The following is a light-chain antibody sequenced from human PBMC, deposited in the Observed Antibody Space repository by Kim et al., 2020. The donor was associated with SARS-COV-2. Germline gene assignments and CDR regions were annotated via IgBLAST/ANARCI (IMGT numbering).Light chain of an antibody. J-gene: IGLJ2*01. V-gene: IGLV3-19*01. Sequence: SSELTQDPAVSVALGQTVRITCQGDSLRSYYASWYQQKPGQAPVLVIYGKNNRPSGIPDRFSGSSSGNTASLTITGAQAEDEADYYCNSRDSSGNHPVVFGRGTKLTVL. CDR2: GKN. CDR3: NSRDSSGNHPVV. CDR1: SLRSYY.